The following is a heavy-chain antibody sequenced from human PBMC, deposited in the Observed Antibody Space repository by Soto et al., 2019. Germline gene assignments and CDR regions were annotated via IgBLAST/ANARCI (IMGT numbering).Heavy chain of an antibody. CDR2: MNPSSGET. J-gene: IGHJ5*02. CDR1: GYTFTDYD. CDR3: ARVAVAARPRWYNWFDP. D-gene: IGHD2-15*01. V-gene: IGHV1-8*01. Sequence: QEQLVQSGAEVKKPGASVKVSCKTSGYTFTDYDINWVRQATGQGLEWIGWMNPSSGETGYAQKFQGRVTMTRSASLSTAYLEPSSLRSEDTAVYYCARVAVAARPRWYNWFDPWGQGTLVTVSS.